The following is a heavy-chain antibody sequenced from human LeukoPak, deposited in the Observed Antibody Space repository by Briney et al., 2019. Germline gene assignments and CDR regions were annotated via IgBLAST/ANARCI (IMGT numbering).Heavy chain of an antibody. CDR2: IKEDGSQS. Sequence: GRSLRLSCAGTGFTFSNYWMSWVRQAPGKGLEGVANIKEDGSQSYYVDSVKGRFTISRDNGKTSVYLQMSSLGAEDTAVYYCAGSSGWLFDYWGQGTLVAVSS. J-gene: IGHJ4*02. CDR1: GFTFSNYW. CDR3: AGSSGWLFDY. D-gene: IGHD6-19*01. V-gene: IGHV3-7*01.